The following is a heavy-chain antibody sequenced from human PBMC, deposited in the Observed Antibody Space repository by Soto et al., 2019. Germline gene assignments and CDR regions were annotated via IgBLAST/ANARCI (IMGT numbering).Heavy chain of an antibody. J-gene: IGHJ6*03. V-gene: IGHV4-59*01. CDR1: GGSISSYY. CDR3: ARDSGTTSRGYSYMDV. Sequence: TSETLSLTCTVSGGSISSYYWSWIRQPPGKGLEWIGYIYYSGSTNYNPSLKSRVTISVDTSKNQFSLKLSSVTAADTAVYYCARDSGTTSRGYSYMDVWGKGTTVTVSS. D-gene: IGHD3-10*01. CDR2: IYYSGST.